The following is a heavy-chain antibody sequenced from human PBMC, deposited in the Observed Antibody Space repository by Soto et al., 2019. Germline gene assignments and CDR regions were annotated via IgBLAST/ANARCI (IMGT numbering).Heavy chain of an antibody. CDR3: ARTPFLYYDFWSGYSHFDY. CDR1: GFTFTSSA. D-gene: IGHD3-3*01. V-gene: IGHV1-58*01. J-gene: IGHJ4*02. Sequence: SVKGSCQASGFTFTSSALQWVRQARRQRLEWIGWIVVGSGNTNYAQKFQERVTITRDMSTSTAYMELRSLRSDDTAVYYCARTPFLYYDFWSGYSHFDYWGQGTLVTVSS. CDR2: IVVGSGNT.